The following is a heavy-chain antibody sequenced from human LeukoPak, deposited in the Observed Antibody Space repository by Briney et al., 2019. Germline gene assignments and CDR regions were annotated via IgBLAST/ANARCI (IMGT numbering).Heavy chain of an antibody. D-gene: IGHD3-22*01. V-gene: IGHV4-59*12. CDR3: ARMAGVYYDSSGYYHY. Sequence: SETLSLTCTVSGGSISTYYWSWIRQPPGKGLEWIGYIYHSGSTKYNPSLKSRVTISVDTSKNQFSLKLSSVTAADTAVYYCARMAGVYYDSSGYYHYWGQGTLVTVSS. J-gene: IGHJ4*02. CDR1: GGSISTYY. CDR2: IYHSGST.